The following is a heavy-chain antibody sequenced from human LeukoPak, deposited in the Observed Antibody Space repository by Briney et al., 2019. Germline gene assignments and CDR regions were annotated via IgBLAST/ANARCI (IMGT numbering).Heavy chain of an antibody. CDR3: ARYSSGWYEEEFDY. CDR1: GFTFSNAY. D-gene: IGHD6-19*01. V-gene: IGHV3-53*04. CDR2: IYSGGST. Sequence: GGSLRLSCAASGFTFSNAYMSWVRQAPGKGLEWVSVIYSGGSTYYADSVKGRFTISRHNSKNTLYLQMNSLRAEDTAVYYCARYSSGWYEEEFDYWGQGTLVTVSS. J-gene: IGHJ4*02.